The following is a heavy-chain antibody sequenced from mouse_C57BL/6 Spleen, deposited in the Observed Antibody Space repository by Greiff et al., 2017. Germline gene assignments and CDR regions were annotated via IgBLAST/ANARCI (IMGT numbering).Heavy chain of an antibody. CDR2: IYPGSGST. J-gene: IGHJ1*03. CDR1: GYTFTSYW. V-gene: IGHV1-55*01. Sequence: QVQLQQPGAELVKPGASVKMSCKASGYTFTSYWITWVKQRPGQGLEWIGDIYPGSGSTNYNEKFKSKATLTVDTSSSTAYMQLSSLTSEDSAVYYCARRIYYDSYWYFDVWGTGTTVTVSS. D-gene: IGHD2-4*01. CDR3: ARRIYYDSYWYFDV.